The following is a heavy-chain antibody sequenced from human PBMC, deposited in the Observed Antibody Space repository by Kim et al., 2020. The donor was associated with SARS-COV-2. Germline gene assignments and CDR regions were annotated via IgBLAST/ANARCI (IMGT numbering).Heavy chain of an antibody. D-gene: IGHD2-2*01. J-gene: IGHJ4*02. V-gene: IGHV4-59*01. CDR1: GGSISSYY. CDR2: IYYSGST. CDR3: ARNQLPDEYYFDY. Sequence: SETLSLTCTVSGGSISSYYWSWIRQPPGKGLEWIGYIYYSGSTNYNPSLKSRVTISVDTSKNQFSLKLSSVTAADTAVYYCARNQLPDEYYFDYWGQGTLVTVSS.